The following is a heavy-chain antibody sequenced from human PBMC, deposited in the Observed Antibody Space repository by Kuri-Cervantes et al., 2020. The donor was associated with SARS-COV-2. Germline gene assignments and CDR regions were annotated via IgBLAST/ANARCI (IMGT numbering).Heavy chain of an antibody. Sequence: GSLRFSCTVSGGSISSSSYYWGWIRQPPGKGLEWIGYIYYSGSTYYNPSLKSRVTISVDTSKNQFSLKLSSVTAADTAVYYCARHTAVGATKGDAFDIWGQGTMVTVSS. J-gene: IGHJ3*02. CDR2: IYYSGST. D-gene: IGHD1-26*01. V-gene: IGHV4-39*01. CDR3: ARHTAVGATKGDAFDI. CDR1: GGSISSSSYY.